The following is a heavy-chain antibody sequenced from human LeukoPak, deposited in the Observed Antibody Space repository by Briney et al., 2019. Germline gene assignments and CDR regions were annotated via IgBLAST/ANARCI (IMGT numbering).Heavy chain of an antibody. CDR3: ARDDVVVVAETNDYYYYYMDV. V-gene: IGHV3-11*04. J-gene: IGHJ6*03. CDR1: GFTFSDYY. CDR2: MSSSGSTI. D-gene: IGHD2-15*01. Sequence: GGYLRLSCAASGFTFSDYYMSWIRQAPGKGLEWVSYMSSSGSTIYYADSVKGRFTISRDNAKNSLYLQMNSLRAEDTAVYYCARDDVVVVAETNDYYYYYMDVWGKGTTVTVSS.